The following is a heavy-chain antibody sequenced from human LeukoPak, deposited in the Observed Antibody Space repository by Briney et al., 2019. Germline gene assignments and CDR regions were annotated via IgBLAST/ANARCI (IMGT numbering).Heavy chain of an antibody. CDR3: ARVRGGKPNWFDP. CDR2: ISSSSSYI. CDR1: GFTFSSYS. D-gene: IGHD4-23*01. J-gene: IGHJ5*02. V-gene: IGHV3-21*01. Sequence: GGSLRLSCAASGFTFSSYSMNWVRQAPGKGLGWVSSISSSSSYIYYADSVKGRFTISRDNAKNSPYLQMNSLRAEDTAVYYCARVRGGKPNWFDPWGQGTLVTVSS.